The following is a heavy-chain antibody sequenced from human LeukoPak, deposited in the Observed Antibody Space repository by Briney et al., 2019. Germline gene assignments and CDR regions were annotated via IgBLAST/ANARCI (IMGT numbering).Heavy chain of an antibody. CDR3: AREGTARDAFDI. D-gene: IGHD2-21*02. CDR1: GFTFSDHY. J-gene: IGHJ3*02. Sequence: GGSLRLSCAASGFTFSDHYMSWVRQAPGKGLEWVAFISSDGSDKYYADSVKGRFTISRDNSKNTLYLQMTSLRGEDTAMYYCAREGTARDAFDIWGQGTMVTVSS. V-gene: IGHV3-30-3*01. CDR2: ISSDGSDK.